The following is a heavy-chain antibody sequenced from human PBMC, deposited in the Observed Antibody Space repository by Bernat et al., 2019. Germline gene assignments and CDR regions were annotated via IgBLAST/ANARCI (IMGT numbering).Heavy chain of an antibody. CDR2: MSFDGGNK. Sequence: QVQLVESGGGVVQPGRSLRLSCAASGFTFSSYGMHWVRQAPGKGLEWVAVMSFDGGNKYYADSVKGRFTISRDNSKNTLYLQTNSLRVEDTAVYYCAKSKDGFLEWLFDYWGQGTLVTVSS. CDR3: AKSKDGFLEWLFDY. V-gene: IGHV3-30*18. D-gene: IGHD3-3*01. CDR1: GFTFSSYG. J-gene: IGHJ4*02.